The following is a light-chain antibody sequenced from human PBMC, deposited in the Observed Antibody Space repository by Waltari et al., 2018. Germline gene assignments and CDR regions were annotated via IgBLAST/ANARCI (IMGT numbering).Light chain of an antibody. J-gene: IGKJ3*01. Sequence: EIVLTQSPATLSLSPGERATISCRASQSINGYLAWYQQKPGQAPRLLIYDTSNRATGIPARFSGTVSGTDFTLSISSLEPEDFAVYFCQHRSNWPPLFAFGPGTKVDMK. CDR1: QSINGY. CDR2: DTS. CDR3: QHRSNWPPLFA. V-gene: IGKV3-11*01.